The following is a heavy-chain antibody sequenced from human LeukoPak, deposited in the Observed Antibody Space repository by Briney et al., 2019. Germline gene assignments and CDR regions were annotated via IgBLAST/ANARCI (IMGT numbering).Heavy chain of an antibody. CDR3: ARGGGSYVEPFDY. CDR1: GGTFSSYA. V-gene: IGHV1-69*13. D-gene: IGHD1-26*01. J-gene: IGHJ4*02. CDR2: IIPIFGTA. Sequence: ASVTVSCTASGGTFSSYAISWVRQAPGQGLEWMGGIIPIFGTANYAQKFQGRVTITADESTSTAYMELSSLRSEDTAVYYCARGGGSYVEPFDYWGQGTLVTVSS.